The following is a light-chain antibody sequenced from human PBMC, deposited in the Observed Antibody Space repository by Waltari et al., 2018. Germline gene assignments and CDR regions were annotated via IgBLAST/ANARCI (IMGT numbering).Light chain of an antibody. V-gene: IGLV1-47*01. J-gene: IGLJ2*01. CDR3: AAWDDSLSGPKV. Sequence: QSVLTQPPSASGTPGQRVTISCSGSSSNIGSNYVYWYQQLPGTAPKLLIYRNNQRPSRVPDLFSGSKSGTSASLAISGLRSEDEADYYCAAWDDSLSGPKVFGGGTKLTVL. CDR1: SSNIGSNY. CDR2: RNN.